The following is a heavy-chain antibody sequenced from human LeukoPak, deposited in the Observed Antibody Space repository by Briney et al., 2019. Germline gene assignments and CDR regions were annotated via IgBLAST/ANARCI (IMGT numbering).Heavy chain of an antibody. D-gene: IGHD6-6*01. CDR2: ISYDGSNK. J-gene: IGHJ4*02. V-gene: IGHV3-30*03. Sequence: GGSLRLSCAASGFTFSSYGMHWVRQAPGKGLEWVAVISYDGSNKYYADSVKGRFTISRDNAKNSLYLQMNSLRAEDTAVYYCARDLRYSSSAEVGYWGQGTLVTVSS. CDR3: ARDLRYSSSAEVGY. CDR1: GFTFSSYG.